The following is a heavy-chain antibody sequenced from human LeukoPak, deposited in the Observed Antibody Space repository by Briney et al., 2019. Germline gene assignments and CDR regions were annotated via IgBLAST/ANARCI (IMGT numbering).Heavy chain of an antibody. CDR3: ARGRKSGFGELLFDY. CDR1: GFTFSSYW. J-gene: IGHJ4*02. CDR2: IKQDGSEK. V-gene: IGHV3-7*01. Sequence: GGSLRLSCAASGFTFSSYWMSWVRQAPGKGLEWVANIKQDGSEKYYVDSVKGRFTISRDNAKNSLYLQMNSLRAEDTAVYYCARGRKSGFGELLFDYWGQGTLVTVSS. D-gene: IGHD3-10*01.